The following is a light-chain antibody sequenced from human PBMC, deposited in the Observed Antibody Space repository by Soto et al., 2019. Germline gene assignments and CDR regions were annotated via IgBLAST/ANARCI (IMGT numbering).Light chain of an antibody. CDR1: AGDIGRYNY. CDR3: NSYVASNNDV. CDR2: EVT. Sequence: QSVLTQPPSASGSPGQSVTISCIGTAGDIGRYNYVSWYQHHPGKAPKLIIYEVTKRPSGVPDRFSGSKSGNTASLTVSGLQADDEADYYCNSYVASNNDVFGPGPKVTVL. J-gene: IGLJ1*01. V-gene: IGLV2-8*01.